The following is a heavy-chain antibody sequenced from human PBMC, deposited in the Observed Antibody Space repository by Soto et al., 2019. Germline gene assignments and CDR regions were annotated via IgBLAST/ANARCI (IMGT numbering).Heavy chain of an antibody. J-gene: IGHJ4*02. Sequence: AGGSLRLSCAASGFTFRNYWMHWVRQVPGKGLVWVSRINSDGNSATYADSVKGRFTTSRDNAKNTLYLEMNSLRAEDTAVYYCAREPTIVKHPCDYWGQGTLVTAPQ. CDR2: INSDGNSA. CDR1: GFTFRNYW. CDR3: AREPTIVKHPCDY. D-gene: IGHD3-22*01. V-gene: IGHV3-74*01.